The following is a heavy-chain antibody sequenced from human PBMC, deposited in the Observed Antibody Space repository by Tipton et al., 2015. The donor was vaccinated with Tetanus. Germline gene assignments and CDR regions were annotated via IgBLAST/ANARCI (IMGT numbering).Heavy chain of an antibody. CDR3: ARHVTVTTNSDAFDI. V-gene: IGHV5-51*01. J-gene: IGHJ3*02. D-gene: IGHD4-17*01. CDR1: GYSFTSYW. CDR2: IYPGDSDT. Sequence: QLVQSGAEVKKPGESLKISCKGSGYSFTSYWIGWVRQMPGKGLEWMWIIYPGDSDTRYSPSFQGQVTISADKSISTAYLQWSSLKASDTAMYYCARHVTVTTNSDAFDIWGQGTMVTVSS.